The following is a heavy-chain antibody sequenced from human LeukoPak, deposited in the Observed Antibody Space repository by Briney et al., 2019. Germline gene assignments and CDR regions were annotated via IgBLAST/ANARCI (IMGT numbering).Heavy chain of an antibody. J-gene: IGHJ4*02. V-gene: IGHV3-48*03. CDR3: ARTPFGYSDY. Sequence: GGSLRLSCAASGFTFNSYEMNSVRQAPGKGLEWVSYLTSSGGTKYYADSVKGRFTISRDNAKNSLFLQMNSLRAEDTAVYYCARTPFGYSDYWGQGTLVTVSS. CDR2: LTSSGGTK. D-gene: IGHD5-24*01. CDR1: GFTFNSYE.